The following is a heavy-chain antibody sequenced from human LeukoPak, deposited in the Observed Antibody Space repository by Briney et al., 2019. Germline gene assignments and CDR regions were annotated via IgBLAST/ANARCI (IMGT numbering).Heavy chain of an antibody. CDR3: ARDPYSYGTNRDY. J-gene: IGHJ4*02. D-gene: IGHD5-18*01. V-gene: IGHV4-39*07. Sequence: PSETLFLTCTVSGGSISSSSYYWGWIRQPPGKGLEWIGSIYYSGSTYYNPSLKSRVTISVDTSKNQFSLKLSSVTAADTAVYYCARDPYSYGTNRDYWGQGTLVTVSS. CDR1: GGSISSSSYY. CDR2: IYYSGST.